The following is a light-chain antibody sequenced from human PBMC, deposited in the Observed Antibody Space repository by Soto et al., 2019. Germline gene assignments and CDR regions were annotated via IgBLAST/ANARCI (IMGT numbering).Light chain of an antibody. CDR2: DAS. CDR3: QQYGYSCP. V-gene: IGKV3D-20*01. CDR1: TGLGNKT. J-gene: IGKJ1*01. Sequence: VLTLSPGTLPLSAGERATLSCGARTGLGNKTWSWNKQNPSQARRLLIFDASSRATGIPDRVSGSGSGTAFSLTITSLEPEDAAVYFCQQYGYSCPCGQGTKVDIK.